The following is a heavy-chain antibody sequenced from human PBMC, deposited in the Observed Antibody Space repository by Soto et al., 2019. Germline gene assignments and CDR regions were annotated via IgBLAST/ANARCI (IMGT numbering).Heavy chain of an antibody. J-gene: IGHJ3*02. D-gene: IGHD7-27*01. Sequence: ELQLVQSGGGLAQPGGSLRLSCIASGFSSSDYWMAWIRQVPGKGLELVAAINGDGSDSGYLESVEGRFTISRDNANNSVFLHLNTLTAEDTAVYFCTRDPSWGAFDIWGQGTMVTVSS. CDR1: GFSSSDYW. V-gene: IGHV3-7*01. CDR3: TRDPSWGAFDI. CDR2: INGDGSDS.